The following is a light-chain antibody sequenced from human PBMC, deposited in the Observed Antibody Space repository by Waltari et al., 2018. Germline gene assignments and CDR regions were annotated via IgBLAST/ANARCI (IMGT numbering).Light chain of an antibody. CDR3: CSYAGSSTVV. Sequence: QSALTPPASVSGSPGQSITISSTGTSSDVGSSHLVSWYQQHPGEAPKLIISEGSNRASGVSNRLSGSKSGNTASLTISGLQAEDEAEYYCCSYAGSSTVVFGGGTKLTVL. CDR1: SSDVGSSHL. V-gene: IGLV2-23*01. CDR2: EGS. J-gene: IGLJ2*01.